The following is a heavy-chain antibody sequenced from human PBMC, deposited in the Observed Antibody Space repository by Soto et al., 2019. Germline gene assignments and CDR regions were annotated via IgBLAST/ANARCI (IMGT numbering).Heavy chain of an antibody. CDR1: GYSISSGYY. CDR2: IYHGGST. CDR3: ARVGPWVPYYYDSSPYTFENWFDP. V-gene: IGHV4-38-2*02. Sequence: SETLSLTCTVSGYSISSGYYCGWLRHPPVNFLYFIGSIYHGGSTYYNPSLNSRVTLSIDMTNNHVSLILNSVTAADTAVYYCARVGPWVPYYYDSSPYTFENWFDPWGQGTLVTVSS. D-gene: IGHD3-22*01. J-gene: IGHJ5*02.